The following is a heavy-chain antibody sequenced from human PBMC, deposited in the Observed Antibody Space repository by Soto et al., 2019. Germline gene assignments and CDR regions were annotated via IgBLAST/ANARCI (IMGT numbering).Heavy chain of an antibody. Sequence: GGSLRLSCAASGFTFSSYGMHWVRQAPGKGLEWVAVIWYDGSNKYYADSVKGRFTISRDNSKNTLYLQMNSLRAEDTAVYYCASWGQRVVAATRYYYYGMDVWGQGTTVTVSS. CDR1: GFTFSSYG. CDR2: IWYDGSNK. V-gene: IGHV3-33*01. D-gene: IGHD2-15*01. CDR3: ASWGQRVVAATRYYYYGMDV. J-gene: IGHJ6*02.